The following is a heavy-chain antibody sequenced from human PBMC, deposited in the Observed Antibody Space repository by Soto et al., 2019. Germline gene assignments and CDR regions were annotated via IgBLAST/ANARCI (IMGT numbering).Heavy chain of an antibody. Sequence: ASVKVSRKAFGYTFTSYRISRVRQAPGRGLDWLGWISAFNANTNYAQKLQGRVTMTTDKSTSTAYMELSSLRSEDTAVYYCAREAVEDNVVVPAALDYWGQGTLVTVSS. J-gene: IGHJ4*02. CDR1: GYTFTSYR. V-gene: IGHV1-18*01. CDR2: ISAFNANT. CDR3: AREAVEDNVVVPAALDY. D-gene: IGHD2-2*01.